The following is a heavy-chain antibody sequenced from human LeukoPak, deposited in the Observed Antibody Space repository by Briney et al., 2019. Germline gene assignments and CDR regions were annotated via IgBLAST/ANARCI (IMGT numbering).Heavy chain of an antibody. CDR1: GGTFSSYA. J-gene: IGHJ6*02. CDR2: IIPIFGTA. V-gene: IGHV1-69*01. Sequence: AASVKVSCKASGGTFSSYAISWVRQAPGQGLEWMGGIIPIFGTANYAQKFQGRVTITADESTGTAYMELSSLRSEDTAVYYCARASGNSDYVYPYYYYGMDVWGQGTTVTVSS. CDR3: ARASGNSDYVYPYYYYGMDV. D-gene: IGHD5-12*01.